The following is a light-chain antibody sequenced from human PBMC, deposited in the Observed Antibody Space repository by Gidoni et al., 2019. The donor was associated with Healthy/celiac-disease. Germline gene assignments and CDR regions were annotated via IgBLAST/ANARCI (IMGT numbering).Light chain of an antibody. J-gene: IGKJ2*01. CDR3: QQRSNWLMYT. Sequence: EIVLTESPATLSVSPGERATLSCRASQSVRSYLAWYQQKPGQAPRLLIYDASNRATGIPARFSGSGSGTDFTLTISSLEPEDFAVYYCQQRSNWLMYTFGHGTKLEIK. CDR1: QSVRSY. V-gene: IGKV3-11*01. CDR2: DAS.